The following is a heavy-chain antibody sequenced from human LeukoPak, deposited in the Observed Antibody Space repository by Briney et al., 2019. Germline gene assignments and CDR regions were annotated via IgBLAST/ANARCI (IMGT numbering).Heavy chain of an antibody. J-gene: IGHJ1*01. CDR1: GFTVSTNY. CDR2: IYSDGTT. Sequence: GGSLRLSCAASGFTVSTNYMTWVRQAPGKGLEWVSEIYSDGTTYYAASVKGRFSISRDNSKNSLYLQMNSLRAEDTALYYCAKDSSFYYDSSGSGYFQHWGQGTLVTVSS. D-gene: IGHD3-22*01. CDR3: AKDSSFYYDSSGSGYFQH. V-gene: IGHV3-53*05.